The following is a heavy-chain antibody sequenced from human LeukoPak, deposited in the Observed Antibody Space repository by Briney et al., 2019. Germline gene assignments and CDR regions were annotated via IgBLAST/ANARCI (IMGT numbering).Heavy chain of an antibody. Sequence: GGSLRLSCAASGFTFSSYAMSWVRQAPGKGLEWVSGISGSGGSTYYADSVKGQFTISRDNSKNTLYLQMSSLRVEDTAVYYCAKRYSVDYWGQGTLVTVSS. CDR3: AKRYSVDY. V-gene: IGHV3-23*01. D-gene: IGHD2-15*01. J-gene: IGHJ4*02. CDR1: GFTFSSYA. CDR2: ISGSGGST.